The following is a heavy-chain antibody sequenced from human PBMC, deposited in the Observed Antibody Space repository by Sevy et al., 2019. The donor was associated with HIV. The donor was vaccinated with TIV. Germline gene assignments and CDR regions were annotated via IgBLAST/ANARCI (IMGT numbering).Heavy chain of an antibody. D-gene: IGHD2-2*01. J-gene: IGHJ6*02. CDR1: GFMFGDYA. CDR3: ARDCSSSTCLWGLDV. Sequence: GGSLRLSCTTSGFMFGDYAMSWVRQAPGKGLEWVANIKKDGSERYYVDSVKGRFTISRDNAKKSLYLQMNSLRTEDTAVYYCARDCSSSTCLWGLDVWGQGTTVTVSS. V-gene: IGHV3-7*03. CDR2: IKKDGSER.